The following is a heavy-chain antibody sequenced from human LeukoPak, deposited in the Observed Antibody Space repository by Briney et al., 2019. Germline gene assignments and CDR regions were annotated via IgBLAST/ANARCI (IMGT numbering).Heavy chain of an antibody. V-gene: IGHV3-23*01. CDR3: AKGIYSSGWSYFDY. D-gene: IGHD6-19*01. CDR2: LSGSGITT. CDR1: GFTFSNSA. J-gene: IGHJ4*01. Sequence: GGSLRLSCAASGFTFSNSAMSWVRQAPGKGLEWVSTLSGSGITTYYADSVKGRFTISRDNYKNTLYLQMNSLRAEDTDVYYCAKGIYSSGWSYFDYWGHGTLVTVSS.